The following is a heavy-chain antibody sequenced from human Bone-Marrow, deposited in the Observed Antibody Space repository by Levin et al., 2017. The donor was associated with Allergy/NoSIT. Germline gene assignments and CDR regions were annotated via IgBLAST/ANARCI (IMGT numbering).Heavy chain of an antibody. CDR1: GFTFGTYW. Sequence: LKVSCAASGFTFGTYWMTWVRQAPGKGLEWVANIKPDGGEKYYVASVKGRFTISRDNAKNSLYLQMNSLRAEDTAVYYCARDKDYSFDYWGQGALVTVSS. D-gene: IGHD2-15*01. J-gene: IGHJ4*02. CDR3: ARDKDYSFDY. V-gene: IGHV3-7*03. CDR2: IKPDGGEK.